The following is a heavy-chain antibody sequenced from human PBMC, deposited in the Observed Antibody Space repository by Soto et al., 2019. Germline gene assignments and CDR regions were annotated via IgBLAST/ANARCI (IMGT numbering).Heavy chain of an antibody. Sequence: QVQLQESGPGLVKPSQTLSLTCTVSGGSISSGDYYWSWIRQPPGKGLEWIGYIYYSGSTYYNPYLKSRVTISVDTSKTQFSLKLSSVTAADTAVYYCARSYDFWSGFNWFDPWGQGTLVTVSS. CDR3: ARSYDFWSGFNWFDP. CDR2: IYYSGST. J-gene: IGHJ5*02. D-gene: IGHD3-3*01. V-gene: IGHV4-30-4*01. CDR1: GGSISSGDYY.